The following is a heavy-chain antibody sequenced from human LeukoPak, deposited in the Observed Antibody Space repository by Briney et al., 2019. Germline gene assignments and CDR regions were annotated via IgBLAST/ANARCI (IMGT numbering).Heavy chain of an antibody. CDR3: AKQGWSYFDY. CDR2: ISGSGGST. D-gene: IGHD2-15*01. V-gene: IGHV3-23*01. CDR1: GFTLGFYG. Sequence: GGSLRLSCSASGFTLGFYGMNWVRQAPGKGLEWVSAISGSGGSTYYADSVKGRFTISRDNSKNTLYLQMNSLRAEDTAVYYCAKQGWSYFDYWGQGTLVTVSS. J-gene: IGHJ4*02.